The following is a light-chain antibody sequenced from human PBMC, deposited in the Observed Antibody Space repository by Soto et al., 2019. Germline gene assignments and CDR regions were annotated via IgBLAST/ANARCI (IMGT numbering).Light chain of an antibody. V-gene: IGLV2-14*01. CDR3: SSYTSRSTPPYV. J-gene: IGLJ1*01. CDR2: DVS. CDR1: SSDVGGYNY. Sequence: QSALTQPASVSGSPGQSITISCTGTSSDVGGYNYVSWYQQHPGKAPKLMIYDVSNRPSGVSNPFSGSKSGNTASLTISGLQAEDEADYYCSSYTSRSTPPYVFGTGTKVTVL.